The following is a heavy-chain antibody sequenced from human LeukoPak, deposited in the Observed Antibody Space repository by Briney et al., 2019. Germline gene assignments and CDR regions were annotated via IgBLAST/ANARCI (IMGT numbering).Heavy chain of an antibody. CDR1: VFTLDVYA. J-gene: IGHJ6*03. V-gene: IGHV3-9*01. CDR2: IRWNSGSM. CDR3: AKVSGSGWYATNMDV. Sequence: GGSLRLSCALSVFTLDVYAMHWVRHAPGGGLEGVSGIRWNSGSMGYAHSVKGRVTISRGNAKNSLYLQMNSLRAEDTALYYCAKVSGSGWYATNMDVWGKGPRSPSP. D-gene: IGHD6-19*01.